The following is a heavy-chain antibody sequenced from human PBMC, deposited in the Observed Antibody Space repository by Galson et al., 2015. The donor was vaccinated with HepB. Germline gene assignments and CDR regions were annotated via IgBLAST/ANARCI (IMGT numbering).Heavy chain of an antibody. J-gene: IGHJ4*02. Sequence: SVKVSCKASGYTFTGYYMHWVRQAPGQGLEWMGWINPNSGGTNYAQKFQGRVTISVDTSKNQFSLKLSSVTAADTAVYYCAREAGVTMIVVVHDYWGQGTLVTVSS. V-gene: IGHV1-2*02. CDR2: INPNSGGT. CDR1: GYTFTGYY. D-gene: IGHD3-22*01. CDR3: AREAGVTMIVVVHDY.